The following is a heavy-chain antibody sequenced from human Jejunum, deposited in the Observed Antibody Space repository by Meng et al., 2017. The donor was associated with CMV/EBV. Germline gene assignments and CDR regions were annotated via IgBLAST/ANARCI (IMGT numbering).Heavy chain of an antibody. CDR3: ARDLVAATAPNN. CDR1: GFAFSNYA. V-gene: IGHV3-21*01. CDR2: IDATSTYI. J-gene: IGHJ4*02. Sequence: AASGFAFSNYAMNWVRLAPGKGLEWVSSIDATSTYIYYGDSVRGRFTISRDNAKNSLYLQMNSLRADDTALYYCARDLVAATAPNNWGQGTLVTVSS. D-gene: IGHD1-26*01.